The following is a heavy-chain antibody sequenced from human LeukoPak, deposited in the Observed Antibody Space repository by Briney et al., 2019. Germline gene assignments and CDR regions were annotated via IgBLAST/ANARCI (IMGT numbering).Heavy chain of an antibody. CDR1: GGSISSSSYY. V-gene: IGHV4-39*01. CDR3: ARQGGGFDY. D-gene: IGHD3-16*01. Sequence: SETLSLTCTVSGGSISSSSYYWGWIRQPPGKGLEWIGSIYYSGSTYYNPSHKSRVTISADTSKNQFSLRLSSVTAADTAVYYCARQGGGFDYWGQGTLVTVSS. J-gene: IGHJ4*02. CDR2: IYYSGST.